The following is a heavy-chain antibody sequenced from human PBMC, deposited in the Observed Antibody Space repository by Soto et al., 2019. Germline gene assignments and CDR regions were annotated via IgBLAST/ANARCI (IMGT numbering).Heavy chain of an antibody. Sequence: SETLSLTCAVSGGSISSGGYSWSWIRQPPGKGLEWIGYSYHRGSTYYNASLKSRVTISVDRSKNQFSLKLSSVTAADTAVYYCASVAAAGNFYYWGQGTLVTVSS. CDR2: SYHRGST. D-gene: IGHD6-13*01. CDR3: ASVAAAGNFYY. CDR1: GGSISSGGYS. V-gene: IGHV4-30-2*01. J-gene: IGHJ4*02.